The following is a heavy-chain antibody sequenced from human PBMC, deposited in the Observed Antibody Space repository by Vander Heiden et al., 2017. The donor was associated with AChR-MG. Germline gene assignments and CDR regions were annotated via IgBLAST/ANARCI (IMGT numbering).Heavy chain of an antibody. D-gene: IGHD2-21*02. CDR3: ASEGFRVSAAHRTQYYNGRAV. CDR2: IIPIVGAA. J-gene: IGHJ6*04. Sequence: QVQLVQSGAEVKQPGPSVKVSCKASGGTFSSYAISWVRQAAGQGREWMGGIIPIVGAANYAQKFQGRVTITADESTSTAYMELSNLRAEDTAVYHCASEGFRVSAAHRTQYYNGRAVGGKGTTVTVSS. CDR1: GGTFSSYA. V-gene: IGHV1-69*01.